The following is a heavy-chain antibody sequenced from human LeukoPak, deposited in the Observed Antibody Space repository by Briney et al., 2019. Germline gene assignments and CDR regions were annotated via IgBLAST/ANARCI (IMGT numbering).Heavy chain of an antibody. V-gene: IGHV3-53*01. CDR1: GFTVSSNY. CDR2: IYSGGST. J-gene: IGHJ3*02. D-gene: IGHD3-10*01. Sequence: HPGGSLRLSCAASGFTVSSNYMSWVRQAPGKGLEWVSVIYSGGSTYYADSVKGRFTISRDNSKNTLYLQMNSLRAVDTAVYYCARDKPPYPGGSGYPDAFDIWGQGTMVTVSS. CDR3: ARDKPPYPGGSGYPDAFDI.